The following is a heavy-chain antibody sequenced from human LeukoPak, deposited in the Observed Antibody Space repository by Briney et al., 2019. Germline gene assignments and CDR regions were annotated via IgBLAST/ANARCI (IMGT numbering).Heavy chain of an antibody. Sequence: GGSLRISCTASGFTFSSYSMNWVRQAPGQGLEWVSSISSSSSYIYYADSVKGRFTISRDNAKNSLYLQMNSLRAEDTAVYYCARQDYTADYWGQGTLVTVSS. D-gene: IGHD4-11*01. CDR2: ISSSSSYI. CDR1: GFTFSSYS. V-gene: IGHV3-21*01. CDR3: ARQDYTADY. J-gene: IGHJ4*02.